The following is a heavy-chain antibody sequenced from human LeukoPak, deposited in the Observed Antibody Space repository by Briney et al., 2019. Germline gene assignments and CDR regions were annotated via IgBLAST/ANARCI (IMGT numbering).Heavy chain of an antibody. CDR1: GGSMGSSY. J-gene: IGHJ4*02. CDR2: FFTGGST. D-gene: IGHD3-10*01. Sequence: SETLSLTCKVSGGSMGSSYWSWHRQTAAKGLEWIGRFFTGGSTYYNPSLESRVTISVDTSMNQFSLKVTSVTAADTAVYYCARFYGSGSYYFDYWGQGTLVTVSS. CDR3: ARFYGSGSYYFDY. V-gene: IGHV4-4*07.